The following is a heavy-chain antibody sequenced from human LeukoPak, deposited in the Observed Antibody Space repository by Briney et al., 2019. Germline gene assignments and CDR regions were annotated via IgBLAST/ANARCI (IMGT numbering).Heavy chain of an antibody. D-gene: IGHD3-3*01. J-gene: IGHJ5*02. V-gene: IGHV4-38-2*02. Sequence: SETLSLTCTVSGYSISSGYYWGWIRQPPGKGLEWIGSIYHSVSTYYNPSLKSRVTISVDTSKNQFSLKLSSVTAADTAVYYCARDQYDFWSGGEFDPWGQGTLVTVSS. CDR1: GYSISSGYY. CDR3: ARDQYDFWSGGEFDP. CDR2: IYHSVST.